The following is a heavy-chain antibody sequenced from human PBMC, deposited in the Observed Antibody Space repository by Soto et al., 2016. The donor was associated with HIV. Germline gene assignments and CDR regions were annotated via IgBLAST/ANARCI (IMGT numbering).Heavy chain of an antibody. CDR3: AKGQIYDSSGYPPWWGGYFDY. Sequence: EVQLLESGGGLVQPGGSLRLSCAASGFTFSSYAMSWVRQAPGKGLEWVSAISGSGGSTYYADSVKGRFTISRDNSKNTLYLQMNSLRAEDTAVYYCAKGQIYDSSGYPPWWGGYFDYWGQGTLVTVSS. CDR1: GFTFSSYA. D-gene: IGHD3-22*01. CDR2: ISGSGGST. J-gene: IGHJ4*02. V-gene: IGHV3-23*01.